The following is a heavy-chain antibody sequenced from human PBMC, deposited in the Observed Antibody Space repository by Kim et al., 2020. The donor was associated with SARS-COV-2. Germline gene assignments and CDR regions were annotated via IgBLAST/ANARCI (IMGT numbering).Heavy chain of an antibody. J-gene: IGHJ6*03. Sequence: ADSLKGRITIAKDNGKNSLYLQFNSLRVEGTAVYYCARVARGTNYYYMDVWGKGTTVTVSS. V-gene: IGHV3-21*01. CDR3: ARVARGTNYYYMDV. D-gene: IGHD3-16*01.